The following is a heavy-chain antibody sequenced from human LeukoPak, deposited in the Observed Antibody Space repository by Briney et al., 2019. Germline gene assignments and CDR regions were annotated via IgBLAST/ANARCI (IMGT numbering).Heavy chain of an antibody. CDR1: GYIFTGYY. D-gene: IGHD4-17*01. V-gene: IGHV1-2*02. CDR2: INPNSGGT. Sequence: ASVKVSCKASGYIFTGYYMHWVRQAPGQGLEWMGWINPNSGGTNYAQKFQGRVTMTRDTSISTAYMELSRLRSDDTAVYYCARDRGGDYGDYWFDPWGQGTLVTVSS. CDR3: ARDRGGDYGDYWFDP. J-gene: IGHJ5*02.